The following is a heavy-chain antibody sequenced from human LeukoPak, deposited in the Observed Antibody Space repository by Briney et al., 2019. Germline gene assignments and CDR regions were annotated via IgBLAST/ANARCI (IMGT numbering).Heavy chain of an antibody. CDR1: GYTFTSYG. D-gene: IGHD6-19*01. J-gene: IGHJ4*02. CDR2: INAYNGNT. CDR3: ARVHSSGWYGWLNYYFDY. V-gene: IGHV1-18*01. Sequence: ASVKVSCKASGYTFTSYGISWVRQAPGQGLEWMGWINAYNGNTNYAQKLQGRVTMTTDTSTSTAYMELRSLRSDDTAVYYCARVHSSGWYGWLNYYFDYWGQGTLVTVSS.